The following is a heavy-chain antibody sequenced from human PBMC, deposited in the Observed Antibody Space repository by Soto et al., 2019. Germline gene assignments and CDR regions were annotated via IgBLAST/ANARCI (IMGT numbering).Heavy chain of an antibody. CDR1: GFTLGNYW. Sequence: LRLSCAASGFTLGNYWMHWVRQAPGKGLVWVSRINDYGTTINYAESVEGRFIISRDDAKSEVYLQMNNLRAEDSAVYYCARGGLEPFDYWGQGALVTVSS. V-gene: IGHV3-74*01. CDR2: INDYGTTI. D-gene: IGHD1-1*01. J-gene: IGHJ4*02. CDR3: ARGGLEPFDY.